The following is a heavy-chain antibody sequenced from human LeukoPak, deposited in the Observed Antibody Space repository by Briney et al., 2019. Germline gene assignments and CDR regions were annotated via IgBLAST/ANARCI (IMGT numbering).Heavy chain of an antibody. CDR1: GGSISSSNW. CDR2: IYHSGST. Sequence: SETLSLTCAVSGGSISSSNWWSWVRQPPGKGLEWIGEIYHSGSTNYNPSLKSRVTISVDKSKNQFSLKLSSVTAADTAVYYCARAACYYDSSGYSPHYYYYYMDVWGKGTTVTVSS. J-gene: IGHJ6*03. D-gene: IGHD3-22*01. CDR3: ARAACYYDSSGYSPHYYYYYMDV. V-gene: IGHV4-4*02.